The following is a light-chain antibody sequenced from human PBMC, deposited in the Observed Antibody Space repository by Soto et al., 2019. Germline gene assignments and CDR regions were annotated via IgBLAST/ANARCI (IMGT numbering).Light chain of an antibody. Sequence: QSALTQPASVSGSPGQTITISCSGTSRDVGGYNYVSWYQQHPGKAPKLLIFDVSNRPSGVSNRFSGSKSGNTASLTISGLQAEDEADYYCNSYTTGATYVFGDGTKLTVL. J-gene: IGLJ1*01. CDR1: SRDVGGYNY. CDR2: DVS. CDR3: NSYTTGATYV. V-gene: IGLV2-14*03.